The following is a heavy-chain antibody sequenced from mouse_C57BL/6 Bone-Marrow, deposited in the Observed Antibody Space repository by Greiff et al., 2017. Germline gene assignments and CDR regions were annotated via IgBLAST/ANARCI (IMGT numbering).Heavy chain of an antibody. CDR3: ARGMFTYYGSSSFDY. CDR2: IYPSDSET. D-gene: IGHD1-1*01. CDR1: GYTFTSYW. V-gene: IGHV1-61*01. J-gene: IGHJ2*01. Sequence: QVQLQQPGAELVRPGSSVKLSCKASGYTFTSYWMDWVKQRPGQGLEWIGNIYPSDSETHYNQKFKDKATLTVDKSSSTAYMQLSSLTSEDSAVYYCARGMFTYYGSSSFDYWGQGTTLTVSS.